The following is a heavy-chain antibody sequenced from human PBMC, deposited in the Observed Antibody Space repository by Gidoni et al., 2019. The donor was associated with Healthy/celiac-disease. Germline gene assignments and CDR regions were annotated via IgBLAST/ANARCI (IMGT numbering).Heavy chain of an antibody. CDR1: GGSISSYY. CDR2: IYYSGST. D-gene: IGHD3-16*01. V-gene: IGHV4-59*01. Sequence: QVQLQESGPGLVKPSETLSLHCPVSGGSISSYYWSWIRQPPGKGLEWIGYIYYSGSTNYNPSLKSRVTISVDTSKNQFSLKLSSVTAADTAVYYCARGGLEPYWFDPWGQGTLVTVSS. CDR3: ARGGLEPYWFDP. J-gene: IGHJ5*02.